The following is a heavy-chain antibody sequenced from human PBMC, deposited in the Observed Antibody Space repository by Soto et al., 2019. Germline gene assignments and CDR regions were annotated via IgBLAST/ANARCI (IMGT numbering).Heavy chain of an antibody. D-gene: IGHD5-18*01. CDR3: ARGGYSYGLYFDY. CDR2: ISSSGSTI. CDR1: GFTFSSYE. J-gene: IGHJ4*02. V-gene: IGHV3-48*03. Sequence: EVQLLESGGGLVQPGGSLRLSCAASGFTFSSYEMSWVRQAPGKGLEWVSYISSSGSTIYYADSVKGRFTISRDNTKNALYLQMNSLSAEDTAVYYCARGGYSYGLYFDYWGQGTLVTVSS.